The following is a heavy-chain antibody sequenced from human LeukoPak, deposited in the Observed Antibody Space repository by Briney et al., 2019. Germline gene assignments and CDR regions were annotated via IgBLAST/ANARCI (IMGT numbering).Heavy chain of an antibody. CDR1: GFTFSSYG. J-gene: IGHJ4*02. Sequence: QPGGSLRLSCAASGFTFSSYGMHWVRQAPGKGLEWVAVIWYDGSNKYYADSVKGRFTISRDNSKNTLYLQMNSLRAEDTAVYYCARGTYPSWYFDYWGQGTLVTVSS. CDR2: IWYDGSNK. V-gene: IGHV3-33*01. D-gene: IGHD2-2*01. CDR3: ARGTYPSWYFDY.